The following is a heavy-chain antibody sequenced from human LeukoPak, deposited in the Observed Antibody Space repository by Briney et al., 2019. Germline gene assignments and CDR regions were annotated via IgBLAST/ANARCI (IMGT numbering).Heavy chain of an antibody. CDR2: IIPSYGTS. V-gene: IGHV1-69*13. J-gene: IGHJ4*02. CDR3: ARRYSSGWYGDDY. D-gene: IGHD6-19*01. CDR1: GYTFTSYG. Sequence: SVKVSCKASGYTFTSYGISWVRQAPGQGLEWMGGIIPSYGTSNYAQKFQGRVTITADESTSTAYMELSSLRSEDTAVYYCARRYSSGWYGDDYWGQGTLVTVSS.